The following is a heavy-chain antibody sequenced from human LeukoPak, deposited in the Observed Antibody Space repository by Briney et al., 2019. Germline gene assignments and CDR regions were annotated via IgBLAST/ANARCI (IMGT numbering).Heavy chain of an antibody. D-gene: IGHD3/OR15-3a*01. J-gene: IGHJ4*02. CDR3: ARAFRTGYLDY. CDR2: FYASGST. Sequence: SETLSLTCTVSGGSISSYYWSWIRQPPGKGLEWIGYFYASGSTNYNPSLRSRVTISADTSNNQFSLKLTSVTAADTAIYYCARAFRTGYLDYWGQGTLVTVSS. CDR1: GGSISSYY. V-gene: IGHV4-4*09.